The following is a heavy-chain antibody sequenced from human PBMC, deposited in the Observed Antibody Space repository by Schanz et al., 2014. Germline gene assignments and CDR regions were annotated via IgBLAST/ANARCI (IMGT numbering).Heavy chain of an antibody. V-gene: IGHV3-48*04. CDR2: ISRDGTTS. D-gene: IGHD7-27*01. CDR3: ARENLNWEAFDI. J-gene: IGHJ3*02. CDR1: GFTFSTYA. Sequence: EVHLVESGGGLLQPGRSLRLSCAASGFTFSTYAMNWVRQAPGKGLEWLSYISRDGTTSYYADSVKGRFTISRDNAKNSLYLEMTSLRGEDTAVYYCARENLNWEAFDIWGQGTVVTVSS.